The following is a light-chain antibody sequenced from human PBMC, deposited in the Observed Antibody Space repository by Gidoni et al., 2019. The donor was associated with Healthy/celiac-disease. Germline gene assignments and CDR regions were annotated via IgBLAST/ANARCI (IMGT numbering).Light chain of an antibody. CDR1: QGISSY. Sequence: AIRMTQSPSSFSASTGDRVTITCRASQGISSYLAWYQQKPGKAPKLLIYAASTLQSGVPSRFSGSGSGTDFTLTISCLQPEDFATYYCQQYYSYPRTFXQXTKVEIK. J-gene: IGKJ1*01. CDR2: AAS. V-gene: IGKV1-8*01. CDR3: QQYYSYPRT.